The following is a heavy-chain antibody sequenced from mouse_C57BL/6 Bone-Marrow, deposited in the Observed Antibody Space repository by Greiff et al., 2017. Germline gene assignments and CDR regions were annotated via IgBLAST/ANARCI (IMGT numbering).Heavy chain of an antibody. CDR3: TTPIYYAMDY. CDR2: IDPENGDT. CDR1: GFNFKDDY. J-gene: IGHJ4*01. V-gene: IGHV14-4*01. Sequence: VQLQQSGAELVRPGASVKLSCTASGFNFKDDYMHWVKQRPEQGLQWIGWIDPENGDTEYDSKFQGKATLTADTSSNTAYLQITSLTSEDTAVYYCTTPIYYAMDYWGQGTSVTVSS.